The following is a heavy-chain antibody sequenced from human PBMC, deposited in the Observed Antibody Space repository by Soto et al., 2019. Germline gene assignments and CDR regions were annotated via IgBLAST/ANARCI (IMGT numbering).Heavy chain of an antibody. CDR2: ISGSGDST. V-gene: IGHV3-23*01. D-gene: IGHD3-10*01. CDR1: GFTFSTHA. CDR3: AKDQRGITMVRGAPYYFDY. J-gene: IGHJ4*02. Sequence: GGSLRLSCAASGFTFSTHAMTWVRQAPGKGLEWVSAISGSGDSTYYADSVKGRFTISRDNSKNTLYLQVNSLRAEDTAVYYCAKDQRGITMVRGAPYYFDYWGQGTLVTVSS.